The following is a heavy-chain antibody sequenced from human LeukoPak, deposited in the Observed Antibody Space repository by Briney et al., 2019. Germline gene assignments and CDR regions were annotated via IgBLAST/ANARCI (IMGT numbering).Heavy chain of an antibody. CDR1: GFTFSTYT. CDR3: AKDRLASGTADYFVY. V-gene: IGHV3-21*04. Sequence: GGSLRLSCAGSGFTFSTYTVTWARQSPGKGLEWVSSISSDSVYISYADSVKGLFTTSRDNSKNTLYLQMNSLRAEDTAVYYCAKDRLASGTADYFVYWGQGTLVTVSS. CDR2: ISSDSVYI. D-gene: IGHD3-10*01. J-gene: IGHJ4*02.